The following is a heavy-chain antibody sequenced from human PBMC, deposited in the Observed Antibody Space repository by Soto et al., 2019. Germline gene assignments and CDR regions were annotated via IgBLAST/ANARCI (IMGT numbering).Heavy chain of an antibody. Sequence: QVQLVQSGAEVKKPGASVKVSCKVSGYTLTELSMHWVRQAPGKGLEWMGGFDPEDGETIYAQKYQGRDTMTEDTSTDTAYMELSSLRSEDTAVYYCATEGVRYCSGGSCYYYYGMDVWGQGTTVTVSS. V-gene: IGHV1-24*01. D-gene: IGHD2-15*01. CDR1: GYTLTELS. CDR3: ATEGVRYCSGGSCYYYYGMDV. CDR2: FDPEDGET. J-gene: IGHJ6*02.